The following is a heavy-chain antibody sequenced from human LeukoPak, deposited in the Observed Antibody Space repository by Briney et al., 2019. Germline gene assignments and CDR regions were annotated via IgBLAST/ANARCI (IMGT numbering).Heavy chain of an antibody. V-gene: IGHV3-48*01. J-gene: IGHJ4*02. CDR1: GFTFSSYS. Sequence: GGSLRLSCAASGFTFSSYSMNWVRQAPGKGLEWVSYISSSSTIHYADSVKGRFTISRDNAKNSLYLQMNSLRAEDTAVYYCARGGGVRRGTAAGFDYWGQGTLVTVSS. CDR2: ISSSSTI. CDR3: ARGGGVRRGTAAGFDY. D-gene: IGHD6-13*01.